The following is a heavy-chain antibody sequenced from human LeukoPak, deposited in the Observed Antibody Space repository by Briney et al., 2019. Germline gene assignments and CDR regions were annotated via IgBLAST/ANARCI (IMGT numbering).Heavy chain of an antibody. CDR3: ARVAAGYYFDY. CDR2: ISSSSSYI. Sequence: GGSLRLSCAASGFTFSSYTMNWVRQAPGKGLEWVSSISSSSSYIYYADSVKGRFTISRDNAKNSLYLQMNSLRAEHTAVYYCARVAAGYYFDYWGQGTLVTVSS. CDR1: GFTFSSYT. D-gene: IGHD6-13*01. V-gene: IGHV3-21*01. J-gene: IGHJ4*02.